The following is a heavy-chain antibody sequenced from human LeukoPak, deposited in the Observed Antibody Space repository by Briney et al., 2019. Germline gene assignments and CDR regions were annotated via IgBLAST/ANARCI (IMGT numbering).Heavy chain of an antibody. Sequence: GGSLRLSCAASGFTFSSYAMSWVRQAPGKGLEWVSAISGSGGSTYYADPVKGRFTISRDNSKNTLYLQMNSLRAEDTAVYYCAKVRDDYGDYYFDYWGQGTLVTVSS. D-gene: IGHD4-17*01. J-gene: IGHJ4*02. CDR2: ISGSGGST. CDR3: AKVRDDYGDYYFDY. V-gene: IGHV3-23*01. CDR1: GFTFSSYA.